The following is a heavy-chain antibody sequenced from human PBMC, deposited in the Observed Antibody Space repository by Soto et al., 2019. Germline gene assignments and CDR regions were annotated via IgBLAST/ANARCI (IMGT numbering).Heavy chain of an antibody. CDR1: GGSISSSSYY. Sequence: SETLSLTCTVSGGSISSSSYYWGWIRQPPGKGLEWIGSIYYSGSTYYNPSLKSRVTISVDTSKNQFSLKLSSVTAADTAVYYCARLPYLGWKLDYWGQGTLVTVS. J-gene: IGHJ4*02. V-gene: IGHV4-39*01. CDR2: IYYSGST. D-gene: IGHD1-1*01. CDR3: ARLPYLGWKLDY.